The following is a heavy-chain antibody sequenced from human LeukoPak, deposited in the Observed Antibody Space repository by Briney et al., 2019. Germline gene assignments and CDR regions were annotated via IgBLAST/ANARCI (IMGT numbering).Heavy chain of an antibody. D-gene: IGHD3-16*01. CDR2: TYYRSKWYN. CDR3: VRDGEGGLDYFDH. V-gene: IGHV6-1*01. J-gene: IGHJ4*02. CDR1: GDSVSSNGAA. Sequence: LTLSRTCAISGDSVSSNGAAWNWVRQSPSRGLEWLGRTYYRSKWYNDYAVSVRGRITINPGTSKNQFSLQLNSVIPEDTAVYYCVRDGEGGLDYFDHWGQGTLVTVSS.